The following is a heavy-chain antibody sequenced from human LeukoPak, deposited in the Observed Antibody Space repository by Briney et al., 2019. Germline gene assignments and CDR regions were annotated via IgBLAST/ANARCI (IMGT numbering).Heavy chain of an antibody. V-gene: IGHV1-8*03. D-gene: IGHD3-22*01. CDR1: GYTFTSYD. Sequence: ASVKVSCKASGYTFTSYDINWVRQATGQGLEWMGWMNPNSGNTGYAQKFQGRVTITRNTSISTAYMELSGLRSADTAVYYCARGGSITNDDSSSAYYYYYYYYMDVWGKGTTVTISS. CDR2: MNPNSGNT. J-gene: IGHJ6*03. CDR3: ARGGSITNDDSSSAYYYYYYYYMDV.